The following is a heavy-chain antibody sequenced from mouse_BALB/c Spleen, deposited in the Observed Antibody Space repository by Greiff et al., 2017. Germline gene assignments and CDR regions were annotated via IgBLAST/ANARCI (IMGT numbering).Heavy chain of an antibody. CDR2: IDPANGNT. CDR1: GFNIKDTY. V-gene: IGHV14-3*02. CDR3: ARSGDGAWFAY. J-gene: IGHJ3*01. Sequence: EVQGVESGAELVKPGASVKLSCTASGFNIKDTYMHWVKQRPEQGLEWIGRIDPANGNTKYDPKFQGKATITADTSSNTAYLQLSSLTSEDTAVYYCARSGDGAWFAYWGQGTLVTVSA. D-gene: IGHD3-1*01.